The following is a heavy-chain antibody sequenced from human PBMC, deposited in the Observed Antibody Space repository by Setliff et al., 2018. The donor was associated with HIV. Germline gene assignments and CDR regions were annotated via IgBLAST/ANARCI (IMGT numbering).Heavy chain of an antibody. CDR1: GGSISSGNYY. CDR3: ARGRYRYGYGIDH. CDR2: IDISGSA. V-gene: IGHV4-61*02. D-gene: IGHD5-18*01. J-gene: IGHJ5*02. Sequence: SETLSLTCTVSGGSISSGNYYWTYIRQPAGKGLEWIGRIDISGSANYNPSLKSRVTISIDTSKNQFSLNLTSVTAADTAVYYCARGRYRYGYGIDHWGQGTRVTVSS.